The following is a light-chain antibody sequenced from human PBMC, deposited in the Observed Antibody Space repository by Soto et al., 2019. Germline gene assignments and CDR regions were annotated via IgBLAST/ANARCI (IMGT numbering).Light chain of an antibody. J-gene: IGKJ1*01. CDR2: DAS. CDR3: QNYDSFWS. Sequence: RSTQSASTVSAYIGDRVTISCRASQSVDSRLAWYQQKPGKAPKLLVYDASTVETGVPSRFRGSGSGAEFTLTITGLQPEDIATYSCQNYDSFWSFGQGTK. V-gene: IGKV1-5*01. CDR1: QSVDSR.